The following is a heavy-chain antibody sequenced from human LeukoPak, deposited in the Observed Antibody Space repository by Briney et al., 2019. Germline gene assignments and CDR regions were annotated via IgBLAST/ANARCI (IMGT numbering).Heavy chain of an antibody. J-gene: IGHJ6*03. CDR3: ARGGTLYYYYYMDV. Sequence: GASVKVSCKASGYTFTGYYMHWVRQAPGQGLEWMGWINPNSGGTDYAQKFQGRVTMTRDTSISTAYMELSRLRSDDTAVYYCARGGTLYYYYYMDVWGKGTTVTVSS. D-gene: IGHD2-15*01. CDR2: INPNSGGT. CDR1: GYTFTGYY. V-gene: IGHV1-2*02.